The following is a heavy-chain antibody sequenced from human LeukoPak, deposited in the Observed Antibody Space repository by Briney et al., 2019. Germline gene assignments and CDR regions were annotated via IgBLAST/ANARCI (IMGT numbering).Heavy chain of an antibody. CDR3: ARDRLYDSSGRKLWFDP. V-gene: IGHV1-2*02. J-gene: IGHJ5*02. Sequence: GASVKVSCKASGYTFTGYYMHWVRQAPGQGLEWMGWINPNSGGTNYAQKFQGRVTMTRDTSISTAYMELSRLRSDDTAVYYCARDRLYDSSGRKLWFDPWGQGTLVTVSS. D-gene: IGHD3-22*01. CDR2: INPNSGGT. CDR1: GYTFTGYY.